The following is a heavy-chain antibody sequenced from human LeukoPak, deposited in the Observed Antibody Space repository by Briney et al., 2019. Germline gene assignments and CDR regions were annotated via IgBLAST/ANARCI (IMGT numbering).Heavy chain of an antibody. CDR3: ARDPRTMVRGVPAALRF. J-gene: IGHJ4*02. V-gene: IGHV1-69*13. CDR2: IIPIFGTA. Sequence: SVKVSCKASGGTFSSYAISWVRQAPGQGVEWMGGIIPIFGTANYAQKFQGRVTITADESTSTAYMELSSLRSEDTAVYYCARDPRTMVRGVPAALRFWGQGTLVTVSS. CDR1: GGTFSSYA. D-gene: IGHD3-10*01.